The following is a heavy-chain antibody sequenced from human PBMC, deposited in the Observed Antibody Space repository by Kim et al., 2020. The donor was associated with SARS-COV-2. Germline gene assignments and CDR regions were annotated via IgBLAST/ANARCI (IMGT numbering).Heavy chain of an antibody. D-gene: IGHD2-2*03. CDR1: GDSVSSNSAA. V-gene: IGHV6-1*01. Sequence: SQTLSLTCAISGDSVSSNSAAWNWIRQSPSRGLEWLGRTYYRSKWYNDYAVSVKSRITINPDTSKNKFSLQLNSVTPEDAAVYYCARVVDFVVVPAATNAFDIWGQGTMVTVSS. CDR3: ARVVDFVVVPAATNAFDI. CDR2: TYYRSKWYN. J-gene: IGHJ3*02.